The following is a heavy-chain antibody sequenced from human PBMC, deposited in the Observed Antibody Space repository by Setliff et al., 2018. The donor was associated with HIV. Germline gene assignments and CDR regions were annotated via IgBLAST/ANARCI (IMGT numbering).Heavy chain of an antibody. Sequence: PSETLSLTCTVSGGSISRGSYYWSWIRPPPGKGLEWIGYIYTSGSTNYNPSLKSPVTMSLDTSKNQLSLQLNSVTALDTAVYYCARKGSSSRSQEYYYDFWGQGTLVTVSS. V-gene: IGHV4-61*01. D-gene: IGHD6-13*01. CDR1: GGSISRGSYY. J-gene: IGHJ4*02. CDR2: IYTSGST. CDR3: ARKGSSSRSQEYYYDF.